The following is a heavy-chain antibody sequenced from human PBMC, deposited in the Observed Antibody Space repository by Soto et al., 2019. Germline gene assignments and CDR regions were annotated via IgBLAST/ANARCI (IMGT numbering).Heavy chain of an antibody. CDR3: ARSHGTVLIYPDEHGDGWFDP. CDR2: INHSGST. CDR1: GGSFSGYY. J-gene: IGHJ5*02. V-gene: IGHV4-34*01. D-gene: IGHD2-2*02. Sequence: SETLSLTCAVYGGSFSGYYWSWIRQPPGKGLEWIGEINHSGSTNYNPSLKSRVTISVDTSKNQFSLKLSSVTAADTAVYYCARSHGTVLIYPDEHGDGWFDPWGQGTLVTVSS.